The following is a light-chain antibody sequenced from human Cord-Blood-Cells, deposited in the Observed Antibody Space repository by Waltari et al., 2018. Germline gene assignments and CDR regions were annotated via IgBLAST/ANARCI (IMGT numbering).Light chain of an antibody. V-gene: IGLV2-14*01. CDR3: SSYTSSSTPL. CDR2: DVS. J-gene: IGLJ3*02. CDR1: SSDVGGYNY. Sequence: QSALTQPASVSGSPGQSITISCTGTSSDVGGYNYVPWYQRHPGKAPKLMIYDVSKPPSGFSHRFSGSKSSNTASLTISGLQAEDEADYYCSSYTSSSTPLFGGGTKLTVL.